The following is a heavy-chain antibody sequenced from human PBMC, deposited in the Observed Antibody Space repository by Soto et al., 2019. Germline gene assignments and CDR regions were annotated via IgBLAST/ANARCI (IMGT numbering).Heavy chain of an antibody. CDR2: IIPILGIA. V-gene: IGHV1-69*04. D-gene: IGHD3-10*01. CDR1: GGTFSSYT. CDR3: ARDPSRDLLIRVGSGTPTRPFDY. J-gene: IGHJ4*02. Sequence: SVKVSCKASGGTFSSYTISWVRQAPGQGLEWMGRIIPILGIANYAQKFQGRVTITADKSTSTAYMELSSLRSEDTAVYYCARDPSRDLLIRVGSGTPTRPFDYWGQGTLVTVSS.